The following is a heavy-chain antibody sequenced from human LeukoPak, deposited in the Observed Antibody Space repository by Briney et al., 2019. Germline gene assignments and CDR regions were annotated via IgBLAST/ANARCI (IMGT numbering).Heavy chain of an antibody. CDR1: GGSISSSSYY. J-gene: IGHJ4*02. V-gene: IGHV4-39*01. CDR3: ARNKRGSYCGGDCLDY. CDR2: IYHSGST. Sequence: PSETLSLTCTVSGGSISSSSYYWGWIRQPPGKGLEWIGSIYHSGSTYYNPSLKSRVTISVDTSKNQFSLKLSSVTAADTAVSYCARNKRGSYCGGDCLDYWGQGTLVTVSS. D-gene: IGHD2-21*02.